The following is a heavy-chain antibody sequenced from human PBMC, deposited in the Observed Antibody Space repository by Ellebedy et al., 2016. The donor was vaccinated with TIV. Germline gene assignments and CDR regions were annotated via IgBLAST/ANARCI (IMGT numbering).Heavy chain of an antibody. Sequence: GESLKISCAASGFSFGDYTMNWVRQAPGKGLEWVSYISTTSSTIYYADSVKGRFTVSRDNAKNTLYLQMNSLRDEDTAVYYCASLIATAAYYFDCWGQGTLVTVSS. CDR3: ASLIATAAYYFDC. D-gene: IGHD6-13*01. CDR2: ISTTSSTI. CDR1: GFSFGDYT. V-gene: IGHV3-48*02. J-gene: IGHJ4*02.